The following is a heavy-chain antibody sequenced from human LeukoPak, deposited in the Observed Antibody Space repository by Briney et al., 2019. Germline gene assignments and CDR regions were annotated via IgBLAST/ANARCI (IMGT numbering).Heavy chain of an antibody. CDR2: IYYSGST. V-gene: IGHV4-39*07. CDR3: AKNEYYYATSAYAFDI. Sequence: PSETLSLTCTVSGVSISSTKYYWAWIRQPPGTGLEWIGSIYYSGSTYYNPSLKSRVTISIDTSKNQFSLKLSSVTAADTAMYYCAKNEYYYATSAYAFDIWGQGTMVTVSS. J-gene: IGHJ3*02. CDR1: GVSISSTKYY. D-gene: IGHD3-22*01.